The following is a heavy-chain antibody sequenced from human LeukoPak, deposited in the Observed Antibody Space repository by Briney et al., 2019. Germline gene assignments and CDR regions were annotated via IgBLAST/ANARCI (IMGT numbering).Heavy chain of an antibody. D-gene: IGHD2-8*01. Sequence: PGGSLRLSCAASGFTFSSYAMTWVRQAPGKGLEWVSCVGSADATYYTDSVKGRFSASRDNSKNTLSLQMNSLRLEDTAVYYCAKDAWSMNGIYDPFDIWGQGIMVTVSS. CDR1: GFTFSSYA. J-gene: IGHJ3*02. CDR2: VGSADAT. V-gene: IGHV3-23*01. CDR3: AKDAWSMNGIYDPFDI.